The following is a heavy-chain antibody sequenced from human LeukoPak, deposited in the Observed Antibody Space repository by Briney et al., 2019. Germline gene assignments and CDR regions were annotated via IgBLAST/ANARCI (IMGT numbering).Heavy chain of an antibody. J-gene: IGHJ6*02. Sequence: RTGGSLRLSCAASGFTFRSYWMHWVRQAPGKGLEWVSVIHTGGGTYYADSVKPRFSISRDNSRNTLYLQMNSLRAEDTAVYYCTTSGTGDYYYGMDVWGQGTTVTVSS. D-gene: IGHD2/OR15-2a*01. CDR3: TTSGTGDYYYGMDV. V-gene: IGHV3-66*01. CDR1: GFTFRSYW. CDR2: IHTGGGT.